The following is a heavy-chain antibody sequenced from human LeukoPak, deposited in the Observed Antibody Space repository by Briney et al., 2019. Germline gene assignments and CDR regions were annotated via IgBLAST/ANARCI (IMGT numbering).Heavy chain of an antibody. CDR1: GGSISSYY. CDR3: ARQISYYDSSGYSNAFDI. Sequence: SETLSLTCTVSGGSISSYYWSWIRQPPGKGLEWIGYIYYSGSTNYNPSLKSRVTISVDTSKNQFSLKLSFVTAADTAVYYCARQISYYDSSGYSNAFDIWGQGTMVTVSS. J-gene: IGHJ3*02. CDR2: IYYSGST. D-gene: IGHD3-22*01. V-gene: IGHV4-59*08.